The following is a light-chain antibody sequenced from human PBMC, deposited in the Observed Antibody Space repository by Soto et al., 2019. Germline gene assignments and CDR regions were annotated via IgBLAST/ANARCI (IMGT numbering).Light chain of an antibody. V-gene: IGKV3-20*01. CDR1: QSVDSTF. Sequence: EVVLTQSPGSLSLSPEQRATLSCRASQSVDSTFFAWYQKKPGQAPRLLIYGASKRATGITDRFSGSGSGTDFTLIISRLEPEDFAVYYCQQYMSSVTFGQGTKVEIK. CDR2: GAS. J-gene: IGKJ1*01. CDR3: QQYMSSVT.